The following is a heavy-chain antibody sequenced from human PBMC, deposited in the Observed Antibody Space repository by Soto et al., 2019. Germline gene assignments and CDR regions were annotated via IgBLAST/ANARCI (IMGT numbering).Heavy chain of an antibody. CDR3: ARAKGIAAAGKGSFDY. CDR1: GGSVSSGSFY. D-gene: IGHD6-13*01. CDR2: IYYSGST. Sequence: SETLSLTCTVSGGSVSSGSFYWSWIRQPPGKGLEWIGYIYYSGSTNYNPSLKSRVTISVDTSKNQFSLKLSSVTAADTAVYYCARAKGIAAAGKGSFDYWGQGTLVTVSS. V-gene: IGHV4-61*01. J-gene: IGHJ4*02.